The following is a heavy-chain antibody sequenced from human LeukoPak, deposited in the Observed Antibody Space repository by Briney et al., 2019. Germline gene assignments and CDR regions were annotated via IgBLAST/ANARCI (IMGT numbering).Heavy chain of an antibody. CDR2: INNSGDDK. V-gene: IGHV3-21*01. CDR1: GYTFSCCS. Sequence: GGSLRLSCAASGYTFSCCSMNWVRQAPGKGLEWLSSINNSGDDKYHANSVQGRFTISRDNAKNSLYLQMNSLRAEDTAVCYCARGGGRYSVDYWGQGTLVIVSS. CDR3: ARGGGRYSVDY. D-gene: IGHD1-26*01. J-gene: IGHJ4*02.